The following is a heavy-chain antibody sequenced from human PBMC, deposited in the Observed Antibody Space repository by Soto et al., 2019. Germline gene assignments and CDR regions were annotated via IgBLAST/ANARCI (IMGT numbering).Heavy chain of an antibody. V-gene: IGHV3-11*06. CDR1: GFTFVDNY. J-gene: IGHJ4*02. D-gene: IGHD5-18*01. CDR2: IISRSSNT. CDR3: ARAPPYSYVGY. Sequence: QVQLVESGGGLVKPGGSRRLSCAASGFTFVDNYRSWIRQAPGKALEWVSYIISRSSNTNYADSVKGRFTTSRDHAKNSLYLQMNSLRAEDTAVYYRARAPPYSYVGYWGQGTLVTVSS.